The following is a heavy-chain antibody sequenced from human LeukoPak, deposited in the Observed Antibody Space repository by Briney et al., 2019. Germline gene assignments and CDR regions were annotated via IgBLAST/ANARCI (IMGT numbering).Heavy chain of an antibody. CDR3: ARGESASAWLIEY. CDR1: GFTFSSYS. Sequence: PGGSLRLSCAASGFTFSSYSMNWVRQAPGKGLEWISYISSSSSSNKDYADSVKGRFTISRDNAENSLSLQMNSLRGEDTAVYYCARGESASAWLIEYWGQGTLVTVSS. CDR2: ISSSSSSNK. V-gene: IGHV3-48*01. J-gene: IGHJ4*02. D-gene: IGHD6-19*01.